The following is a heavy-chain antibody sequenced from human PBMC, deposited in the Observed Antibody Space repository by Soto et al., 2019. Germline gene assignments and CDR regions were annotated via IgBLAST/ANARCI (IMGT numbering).Heavy chain of an antibody. J-gene: IGHJ4*02. V-gene: IGHV3-33*01. Sequence: QVHLVESGGGVVQPGMSLRLSCEASGFTFSRYGMHWVRQAPGKGLEWVAVIWYDGSNKYYADSVKGRFTISRDNSKNTLYLQMNSLRAEDTAVYYCARDSEDFWSGLDYWGQGTLVTVSS. CDR3: ARDSEDFWSGLDY. CDR1: GFTFSRYG. D-gene: IGHD3-3*01. CDR2: IWYDGSNK.